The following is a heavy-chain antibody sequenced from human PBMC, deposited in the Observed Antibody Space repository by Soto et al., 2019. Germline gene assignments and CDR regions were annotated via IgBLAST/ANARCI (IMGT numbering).Heavy chain of an antibody. CDR1: GFTSSRDA. J-gene: IGHJ6*02. Sequence: GGSLRLSCSASGFTSSRDAMHWVRQAPGKGLEYVSAISSNGGSTYYADSVKGRFTISRDNSKNTLYLQMSSLRAEDTAVYYCAREVDGGSYYPYYYYYGMDVWGQGTTVTVSS. D-gene: IGHD1-26*01. CDR2: ISSNGGST. CDR3: AREVDGGSYYPYYYYYGMDV. V-gene: IGHV3-64D*08.